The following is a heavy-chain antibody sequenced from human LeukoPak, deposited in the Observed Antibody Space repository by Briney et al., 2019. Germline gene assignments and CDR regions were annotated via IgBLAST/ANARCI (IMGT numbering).Heavy chain of an antibody. D-gene: IGHD3-10*01. J-gene: IGHJ4*02. V-gene: IGHV3-53*01. Sequence: PGGSLRLSCAASGFSVSNNYMSWVRQAPGKGLQWVSVIYSGGGTEYADSVKGRFTISRDNSKNTVYLQMNSLGVDDTAVYYCVRSRVTVLRGLYYFPYWGQGALVTVSS. CDR3: VRSRVTVLRGLYYFPY. CDR2: IYSGGGT. CDR1: GFSVSNNY.